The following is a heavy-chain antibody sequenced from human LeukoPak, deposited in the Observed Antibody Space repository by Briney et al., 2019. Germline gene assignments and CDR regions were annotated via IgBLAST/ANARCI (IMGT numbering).Heavy chain of an antibody. CDR2: IYSGGST. J-gene: IGHJ4*02. CDR3: AREAEYYDSSGYYSSYFDY. V-gene: IGHV3-53*01. CDR1: GFTVSSNY. Sequence: GGSLRLSCAASGFTVSSNYMSWVRQAPGKGLEWVSVIYSGGSTYYADSVKGRFTISRDNSKNTLYLQMNSLRAEDTAVYYCAREAEYYDSSGYYSSYFDYWGQGTLVTVSS. D-gene: IGHD3-22*01.